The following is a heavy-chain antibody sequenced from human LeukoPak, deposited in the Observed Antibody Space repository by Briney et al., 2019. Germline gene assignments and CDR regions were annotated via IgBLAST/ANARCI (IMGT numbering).Heavy chain of an antibody. Sequence: PGGSLRLSCAASGFTFSSYGMSWVRQAPGKGLEWVSAISGSGGSTYYADSVKGRFTISRDNSKNTLYLQMNSLRAEDTAVYYCAKDLRRYCSSTSCSFDYWGQGTLVTVSS. J-gene: IGHJ4*02. CDR1: GFTFSSYG. V-gene: IGHV3-23*01. CDR3: AKDLRRYCSSTSCSFDY. D-gene: IGHD2-2*01. CDR2: ISGSGGST.